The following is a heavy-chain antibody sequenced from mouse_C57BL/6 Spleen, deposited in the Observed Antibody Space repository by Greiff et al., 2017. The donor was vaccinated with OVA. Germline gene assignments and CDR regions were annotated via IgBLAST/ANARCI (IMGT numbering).Heavy chain of an antibody. V-gene: IGHV1-69*01. D-gene: IGHD2-3*01. Sequence: QVQLQQPGAELVMPGASVKLSCKASGYTFTSYWMHWVKQRPGQGLEWIGEIDPSDSYTNYNQKFKGKSTLTVDKSSSTAYMQLSSLTSEDSAVYYCALIYDGYYDYWGQGTTLTVSS. J-gene: IGHJ2*01. CDR1: GYTFTSYW. CDR3: ALIYDGYYDY. CDR2: IDPSDSYT.